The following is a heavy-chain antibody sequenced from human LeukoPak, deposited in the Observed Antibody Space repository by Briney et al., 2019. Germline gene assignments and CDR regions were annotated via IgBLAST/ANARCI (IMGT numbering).Heavy chain of an antibody. D-gene: IGHD6-13*01. CDR2: ISGNNGNT. J-gene: IGHJ4*02. CDR3: ARGRAAGTFWLDY. CDR1: GYTFSSYG. Sequence: ASVKVSCKASGYTFSSYGISWVRQAPGQGREWMGWISGNNGNTNYSQKVQGRVTITTDKSTSTAYMVLRSLRSDDTAVYYCARGRAAGTFWLDYWGQGTLVTVSS. V-gene: IGHV1-18*01.